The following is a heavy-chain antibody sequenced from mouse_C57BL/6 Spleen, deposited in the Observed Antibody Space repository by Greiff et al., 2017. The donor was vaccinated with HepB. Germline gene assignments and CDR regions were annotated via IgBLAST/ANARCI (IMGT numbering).Heavy chain of an antibody. D-gene: IGHD1-1*01. CDR3: ARVPLTTVVADY. J-gene: IGHJ2*01. V-gene: IGHV1-43*01. CDR1: GYSFTGYY. Sequence: VQLKQSGPELVKPGASVKISCKASGYSFTGYYMHWVKQSSEKSLEWIGEINPSTGGTSYNQKFKGKATLTVDKSSSTAYMQLKSLTSEDSAVYYCARVPLTTVVADYWGQGTTLTVSS. CDR2: INPSTGGT.